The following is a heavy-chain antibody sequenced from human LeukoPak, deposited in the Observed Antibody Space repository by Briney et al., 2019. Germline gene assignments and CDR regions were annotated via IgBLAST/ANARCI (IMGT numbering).Heavy chain of an antibody. CDR3: AKGNKPNCGDGGCYQIDY. J-gene: IGHJ4*02. CDR2: ISGSGGST. D-gene: IGHD2-15*01. CDR1: GFTFSSYA. V-gene: IGHV3-23*01. Sequence: GGSLRLSCAASGFTFSSYAMSWVRQAPGKGLEWVSAISGSGGSTYYADSVKGRFTISRDNSKDTLYLQMNSLRAEDTAVYYCAKGNKPNCGDGGCYQIDYWGQGTLVTVSS.